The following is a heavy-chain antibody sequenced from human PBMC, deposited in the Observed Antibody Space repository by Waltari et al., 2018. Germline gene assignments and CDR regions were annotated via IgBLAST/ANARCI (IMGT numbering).Heavy chain of an antibody. D-gene: IGHD4-17*01. CDR2: SIPILGTA. V-gene: IGHV1-69*08. CDR1: GGTFSSYA. Sequence: QVQLVQSGAEVKKPGSSVKVSCKASGGTFSSYAISWVRQAPGQGLEWMGSSIPILGTANYAQKFQGRVTITADKSTSTAYMELSSLRSEDTAVYYCARDIYGDYVEPSYYYYGMDVWGQGTTVTVSS. CDR3: ARDIYGDYVEPSYYYYGMDV. J-gene: IGHJ6*02.